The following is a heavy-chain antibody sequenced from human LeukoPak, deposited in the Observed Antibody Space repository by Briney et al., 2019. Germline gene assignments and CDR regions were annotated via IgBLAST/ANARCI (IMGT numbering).Heavy chain of an antibody. CDR1: GGSFSGYY. CDR2: INHSGST. CDR3: ARRLGYDSSGYPVCWFDP. V-gene: IGHV4-34*01. J-gene: IGHJ5*02. Sequence: PSETLSLTCAVYGGSFSGYYWSWIRQPPGKGLEWIGEINHSGSTNYNPSLKSRVTISVDTSKNQFSLKLSSVTAADTAVYYRARRLGYDSSGYPVCWFDPWGQGTLVTVSS. D-gene: IGHD3-22*01.